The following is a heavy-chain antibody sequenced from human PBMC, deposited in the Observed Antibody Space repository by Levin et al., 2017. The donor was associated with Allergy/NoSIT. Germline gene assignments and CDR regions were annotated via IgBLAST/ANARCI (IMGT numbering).Heavy chain of an antibody. J-gene: IGHJ5*02. CDR2: IIPIFGTA. CDR1: GGTFSSYA. Sequence: KISCKASGGTFSSYAISWVRQAPGQGLEWMGGIIPIFGTANYAQKFQGRVTITADESTSTAYMELSSLRSEDTAVYYCARDPGIAAAGKWGGVPWGQGTLVTVSS. V-gene: IGHV1-69*01. CDR3: ARDPGIAAAGKWGGVP. D-gene: IGHD6-13*01.